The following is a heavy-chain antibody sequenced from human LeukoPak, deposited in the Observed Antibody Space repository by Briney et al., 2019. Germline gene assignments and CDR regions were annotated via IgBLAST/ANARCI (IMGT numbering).Heavy chain of an antibody. J-gene: IGHJ4*02. CDR3: AKDQKSIAATGYDY. V-gene: IGHV3-23*01. CDR2: ISGSGGST. CDR1: GFTFANDA. Sequence: PGGSLRLSCAASGFTFANDAMSWVRQGPGKGLEWVSTISGSGGSTYYADSVKGRFTISRDNSKNTLFLQMNSLRADDTAVYFCAKDQKSIAATGYDYWGQGTLVTVSS. D-gene: IGHD6-13*01.